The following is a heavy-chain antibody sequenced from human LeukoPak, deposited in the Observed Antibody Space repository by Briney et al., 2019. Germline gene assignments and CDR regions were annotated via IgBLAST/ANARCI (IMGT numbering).Heavy chain of an antibody. CDR3: ARDSRGAFDI. Sequence: GGSLRLSCAASGFTFSDYYINWIRQAPGKGLEWISYISSDGSTIYSADSVKGRFTISRDNAKHSLYLQMNSLRAEDTAVYYCARDSRGAFDIWGQGTVVTVSS. CDR1: GFTFSDYY. CDR2: ISSDGSTI. V-gene: IGHV3-11*01. D-gene: IGHD3-10*01. J-gene: IGHJ3*02.